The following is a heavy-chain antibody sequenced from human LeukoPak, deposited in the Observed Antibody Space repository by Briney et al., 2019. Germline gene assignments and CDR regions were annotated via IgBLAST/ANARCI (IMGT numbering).Heavy chain of an antibody. J-gene: IGHJ4*02. CDR2: IVPIFGTA. CDR1: GGTFGSYA. Sequence: GASVKVSCKASGGTFGSYAISWVRQAPGQGLEWMGGIVPIFGTANYAQKFQGRVTITADESTSTAYMELSSLRSEDTAVYYCASALRWTQGGDFDYWGQGTLVTVSS. V-gene: IGHV1-69*13. CDR3: ASALRWTQGGDFDY. D-gene: IGHD4-23*01.